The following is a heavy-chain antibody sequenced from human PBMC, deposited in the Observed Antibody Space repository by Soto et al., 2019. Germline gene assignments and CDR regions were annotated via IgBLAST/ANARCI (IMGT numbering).Heavy chain of an antibody. CDR2: ISYDGSNK. CDR3: ASPDCGGSPREDY. J-gene: IGHJ4*02. D-gene: IGHD2-15*01. Sequence: QVQLVESGGGVVQPGRSLRLSCAASGFTFSSYAMHWVRQAPGKGLEWVAVISYDGSNKYYADSVKGRFTISQDNSKNALYLPMNSLRGEDTAVYYCASPDCGGSPREDYWGQGTLVTVSS. V-gene: IGHV3-30-3*01. CDR1: GFTFSSYA.